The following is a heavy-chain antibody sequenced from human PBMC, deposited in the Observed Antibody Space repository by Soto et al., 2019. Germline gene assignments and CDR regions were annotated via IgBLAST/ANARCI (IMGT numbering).Heavy chain of an antibody. D-gene: IGHD6-25*01. CDR3: ASAARESYYNGMDD. CDR2: ISRSGGST. Sequence: EVQLLESGGGLVQPGGSLRLSCAASGFTFSSYAMSWVRQAPGKGLEWVSGISRSGGSTYYADSVKGRFTISRDNSKDTLYLQMNSMRAKDTAVYYCASAARESYYNGMDDWGQGTLVTVSS. CDR1: GFTFSSYA. J-gene: IGHJ6*02. V-gene: IGHV3-23*01.